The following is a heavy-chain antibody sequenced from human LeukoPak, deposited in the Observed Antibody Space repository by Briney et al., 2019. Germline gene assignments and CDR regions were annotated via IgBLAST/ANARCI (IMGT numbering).Heavy chain of an antibody. CDR1: GYTFTSYY. Sequence: ASVKVSCKASGYTFTSYYMHWVRQAPGQGLEWMGWINPNSGGTNYAQKFQGRVTMTRDTSISTAYMELSRLRSDDTAVYYCARVDRKGSSSVRYWGQGTLVTVSS. CDR2: INPNSGGT. J-gene: IGHJ4*02. CDR3: ARVDRKGSSSVRY. D-gene: IGHD6-6*01. V-gene: IGHV1-2*02.